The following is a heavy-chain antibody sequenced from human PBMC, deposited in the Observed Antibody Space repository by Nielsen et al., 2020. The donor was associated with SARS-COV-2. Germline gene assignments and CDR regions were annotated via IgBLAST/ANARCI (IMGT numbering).Heavy chain of an antibody. CDR3: TTTADQFYL. J-gene: IGHJ5*02. Sequence: GGSLRLSCAASGFTFSNAWMSWVRQAPGQGLEWVGRIKSKTDGGTTDYAAPVKGRFTLSRDDSHSTAYLQMNSLKTEASAVYYCTTTADQFYLWGQGTLFTVSS. D-gene: IGHD3-3*01. CDR2: IKSKTDGGTT. CDR1: GFTFSNAW. V-gene: IGHV3-15*01.